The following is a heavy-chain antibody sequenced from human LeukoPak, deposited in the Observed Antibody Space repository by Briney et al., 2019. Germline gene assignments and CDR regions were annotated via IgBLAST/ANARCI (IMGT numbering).Heavy chain of an antibody. CDR2: IRYDGSNK. Sequence: GGSLRLPCAASGFTFSSYGMHWVRQAPGKGLEWVAFIRYDGSNKYYADSVKGRFTISRDNSKNTLYLQMNSLRAEDTAVYYCAKDHVRWVDPWGQGTLVTVSS. J-gene: IGHJ5*02. V-gene: IGHV3-30*02. D-gene: IGHD2-8*01. CDR1: GFTFSSYG. CDR3: AKDHVRWVDP.